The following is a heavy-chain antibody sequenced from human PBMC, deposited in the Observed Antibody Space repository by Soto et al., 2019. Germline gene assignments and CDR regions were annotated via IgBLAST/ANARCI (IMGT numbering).Heavy chain of an antibody. CDR1: GGTFRSYA. Sequence: ASVKVSCKASGGTFRSYAISWVRQAPGQGLEWMGRIIPILGIANYAQKFQGRVTITADKSTTTAYMELSSLRSEDTAVYYCARSSMTLDAFDIWGQGTMVTVSS. CDR2: IIPILGIA. CDR3: ARSSMTLDAFDI. V-gene: IGHV1-69*04. J-gene: IGHJ3*02.